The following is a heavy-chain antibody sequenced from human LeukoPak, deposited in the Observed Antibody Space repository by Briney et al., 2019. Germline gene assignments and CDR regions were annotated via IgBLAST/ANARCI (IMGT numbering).Heavy chain of an antibody. CDR2: ISSSGSTI. V-gene: IGHV3-48*03. J-gene: IGHJ4*02. D-gene: IGHD6-19*01. Sequence: GGSLRLSCAASGFTFSSYEMNWVRQAPGKGLEWVSHISSSGSTIYYADSVKGRFTISRDNAKNSLYLQMNSLRAEDTAVYYCARGLFSSGWYPIDYWGQGTLVTVSS. CDR1: GFTFSSYE. CDR3: ARGLFSSGWYPIDY.